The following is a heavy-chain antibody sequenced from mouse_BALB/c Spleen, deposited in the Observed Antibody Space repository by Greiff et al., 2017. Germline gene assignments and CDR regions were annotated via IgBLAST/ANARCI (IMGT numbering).Heavy chain of an antibody. CDR1: GYSFTSYY. CDR2: IDPFNGGT. CDR3: ARYPFAY. J-gene: IGHJ3*01. V-gene: IGHV1S135*01. Sequence: VQLQQSGPELMKPGASVKISCKASGYSFTSYYMHWVKQSHGKSLEWIGYIDPFNGGTSYNQKFKGKATLTVDKSSSTAYMHLSSLTSEDSAVYYCARYPFAYWGQGTLVTVSA.